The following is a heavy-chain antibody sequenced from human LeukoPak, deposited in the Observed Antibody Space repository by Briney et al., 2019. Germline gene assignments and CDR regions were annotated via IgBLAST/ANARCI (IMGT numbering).Heavy chain of an antibody. V-gene: IGHV4-59*01. CDR1: GGSISSYY. J-gene: IGHJ4*02. Sequence: KASETLSLTCTVSGGSISSYYWSWIRQPPGEGLEWIGYIYYSGSTNYNPSLKSRVTISVDTSKNQFSLKLSSVTAADTAVYYCARGTVRSLIRYWGQGTLVTVSS. D-gene: IGHD4-17*01. CDR3: ARGTVRSLIRY. CDR2: IYYSGST.